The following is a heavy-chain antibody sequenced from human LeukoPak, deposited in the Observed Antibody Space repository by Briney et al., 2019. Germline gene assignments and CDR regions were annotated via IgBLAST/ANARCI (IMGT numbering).Heavy chain of an antibody. D-gene: IGHD2-2*02. CDR3: ARHYPPVAARSCSSTSCYTGYDAFDI. CDR1: GYSFTSYW. CDR2: IYPGDSDT. V-gene: IGHV5-51*01. Sequence: GESLKISCKGSGYSFTSYWIGWVRQMPGKGLEWMGSIYPGDSDTRYSPSFQGQVTISADKSISTAYLQWSSLKASATAMYSCARHYPPVAARSCSSTSCYTGYDAFDIWGQGTMVTVSS. J-gene: IGHJ3*02.